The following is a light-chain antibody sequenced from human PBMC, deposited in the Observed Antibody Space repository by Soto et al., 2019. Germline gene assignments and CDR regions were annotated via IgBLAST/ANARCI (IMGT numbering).Light chain of an antibody. CDR1: QTIISY. CDR2: AAS. CDR3: QQNYSIPIT. Sequence: DIQMTQSPSSLSVSIGDSVTITCRASQTIISYLNWYQQKPGKAPRLLINAASNLQSGVPSRFSGSGSGTDFTLTITDLQPEDFATYYCQQNYSIPITFGQGTRLEIK. J-gene: IGKJ5*01. V-gene: IGKV1-39*01.